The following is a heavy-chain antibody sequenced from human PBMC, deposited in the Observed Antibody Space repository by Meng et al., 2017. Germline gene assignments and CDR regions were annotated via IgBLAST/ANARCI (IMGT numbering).Heavy chain of an antibody. Sequence: QGQLVQSGAEWKKPGSSVKVSCKASGGTFNSYAISWVRQAPGQGLEWMGGIIPIFGTANYAQKFQGRVTITADESTSTAYMELSSLRSEDTAVYYCARDDYSNYLPFDYWGQGTLVTVSS. CDR3: ARDDYSNYLPFDY. CDR1: GGTFNSYA. CDR2: IIPIFGTA. D-gene: IGHD4-11*01. J-gene: IGHJ4*02. V-gene: IGHV1-69*01.